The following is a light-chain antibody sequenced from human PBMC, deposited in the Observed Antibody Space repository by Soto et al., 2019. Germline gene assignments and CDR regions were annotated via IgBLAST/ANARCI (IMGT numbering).Light chain of an antibody. CDR1: QNVSTY. Sequence: EIVLTQSPATLSLSPGGRGTLSCRASQNVSTYLIWYQQKPGQAPRLLIYDASNRATGIPARFSGSGSGTDFTLTISSLEPEDFAIYYCQQRQYWPPITFGQGTRLEI. CDR2: DAS. CDR3: QQRQYWPPIT. V-gene: IGKV3-11*01. J-gene: IGKJ5*01.